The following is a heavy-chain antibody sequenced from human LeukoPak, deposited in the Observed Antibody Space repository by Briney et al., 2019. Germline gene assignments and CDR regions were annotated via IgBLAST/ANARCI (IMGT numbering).Heavy chain of an antibody. CDR1: GGSISSGSYF. D-gene: IGHD3-22*01. J-gene: IGHJ4*02. Sequence: NPSETLSLTCTVSGGSISSGSYFWSWIRQPAGKGLEWIGRIYTSGSTNYSPSLKSRVTISVDTSRNQFSLNLTSVTAADTAMYYCAREQWAYRSYYASSGYHDYWGRGTLVTVSS. V-gene: IGHV4-61*02. CDR2: IYTSGST. CDR3: AREQWAYRSYYASSGYHDY.